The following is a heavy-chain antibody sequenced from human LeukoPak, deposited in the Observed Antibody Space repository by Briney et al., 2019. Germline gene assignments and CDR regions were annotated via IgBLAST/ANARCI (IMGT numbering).Heavy chain of an antibody. CDR3: ARAMVRGSMDV. J-gene: IGHJ6*02. V-gene: IGHV4-31*03. Sequence: SETMSLTSTVSGGSISSGGYYWSWIRQHPGKGLEWIGYIYYSGSTYYNPSLKSRVTISVDTSKNQFSLKLSSVTAADTAVYYCARAMVRGSMDVWGQGTTVTVSS. CDR1: GGSISSGGYY. CDR2: IYYSGST. D-gene: IGHD3-10*01.